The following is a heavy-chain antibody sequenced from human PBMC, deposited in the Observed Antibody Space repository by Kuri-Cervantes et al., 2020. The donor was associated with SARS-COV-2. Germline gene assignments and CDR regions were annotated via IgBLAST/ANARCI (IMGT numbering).Heavy chain of an antibody. J-gene: IGHJ3*02. CDR3: ARDSGLFSWVYSGYDPGIAFDI. V-gene: IGHV1-18*01. D-gene: IGHD5-12*01. CDR1: GGTFSSYA. CDR2: ISAYNGNT. Sequence: ASVKVSCKASGGTFSSYAISWVRQAPGQGLEWMGWISAYNGNTNYAQKLQGRVTMTTDTSTNTAYMELRSLRSDDTAVYYCARDSGLFSWVYSGYDPGIAFDIWGQGTMVTVSS.